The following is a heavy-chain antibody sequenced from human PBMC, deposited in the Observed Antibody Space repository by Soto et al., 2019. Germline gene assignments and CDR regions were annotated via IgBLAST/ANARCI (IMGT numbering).Heavy chain of an antibody. CDR1: EFTFGDYY. CDR2: ISSSGSST. V-gene: IGHV3-11*01. CDR3: ASAAAARPAAWY. J-gene: IGHJ4*02. Sequence: QVQLVESGGGLVKPGGSLRLSCAASEFTFGDYYMSWIRQAPGKGLEWVSYISSSGSSTSYVDSVRGRFTISRDNAKNSLYLQMDRLGAEDAAVDYFASAAAARPAAWYWCQRALVTVSS. D-gene: IGHD6-6*01.